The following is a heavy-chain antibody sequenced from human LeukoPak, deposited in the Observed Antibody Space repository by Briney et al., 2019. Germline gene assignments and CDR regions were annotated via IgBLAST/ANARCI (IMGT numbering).Heavy chain of an antibody. J-gene: IGHJ5*01. CDR2: LSYDSFYK. Sequence: PGGSLRLSCVASGFTFRSYALHWVRQAPGKGLEWVALLSYDSFYKKYADSVKGRFTISRDNFKNTLFLQLNSLRAEDSAVYYCARPGLTGTTGEWFDSWGQGTLVTVSS. D-gene: IGHD1-1*01. V-gene: IGHV3-30*04. CDR3: ARPGLTGTTGEWFDS. CDR1: GFTFRSYA.